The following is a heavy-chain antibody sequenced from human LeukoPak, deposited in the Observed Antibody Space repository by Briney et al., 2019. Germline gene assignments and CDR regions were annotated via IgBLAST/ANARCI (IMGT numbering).Heavy chain of an antibody. Sequence: SVKVSCKASGGTFSSYDISWVRQAPGQGLEWMGVITPIFGTAKYAQKFQGRVTITAVESMSTAYMELSSLRSEDTAVYYCARGWLAETTVVTPYNYWGQGTLVTVSS. J-gene: IGHJ4*02. CDR3: ARGWLAETTVVTPYNY. CDR2: ITPIFGTA. D-gene: IGHD4-23*01. CDR1: GGTFSSYD. V-gene: IGHV1-69*13.